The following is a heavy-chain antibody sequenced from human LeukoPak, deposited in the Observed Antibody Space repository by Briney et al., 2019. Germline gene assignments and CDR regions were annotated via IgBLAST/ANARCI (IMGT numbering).Heavy chain of an antibody. Sequence: SETLSLTCTVSGGSISSHYWSWIRQPPGEGLEWVGYIYYSGSTNYNPYLKSRVTISVDTSKNQFSLKLSSVTAADTAVDYCARGDRWLQFGPFDYWGQGTLVTVSS. CDR2: IYYSGST. J-gene: IGHJ4*02. CDR3: ARGDRWLQFGPFDY. D-gene: IGHD5-24*01. CDR1: GGSISSHY. V-gene: IGHV4-59*11.